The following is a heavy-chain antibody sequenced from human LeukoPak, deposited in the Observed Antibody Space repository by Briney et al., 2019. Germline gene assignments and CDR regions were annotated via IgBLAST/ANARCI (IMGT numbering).Heavy chain of an antibody. CDR1: GFTFSSYW. V-gene: IGHV3-7*01. D-gene: IGHD2/OR15-2a*01. CDR3: ASQQSFHYYYMDV. CDR2: IQQDGSEK. Sequence: PGGSLRLSCAASGFTFSSYWMSWVRQAPGKGLEWVANIQQDGSEKIYVDSVKGRFTISRDNAKNTLYLQMNSLRAEDTAVYYCASQQSFHYYYMDVWGKGTTVTVSS. J-gene: IGHJ6*03.